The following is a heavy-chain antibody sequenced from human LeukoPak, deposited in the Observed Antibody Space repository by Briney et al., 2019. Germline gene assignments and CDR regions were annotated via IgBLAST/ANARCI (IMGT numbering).Heavy chain of an antibody. CDR1: GGSVSTISHF. Sequence: SETLSLTCTVSGGSVSTISHFWDWVRQPPGKGLEWIVSLSDTGTTYYNPFLESRVTMSVDTSKNQFSLKLSSVTAADTAVYYCARRDHTGRSHAWFDPWGQGTLVTVSS. J-gene: IGHJ5*02. V-gene: IGHV4-39*01. CDR2: LSDTGTT. CDR3: ARRDHTGRSHAWFDP. D-gene: IGHD1-14*01.